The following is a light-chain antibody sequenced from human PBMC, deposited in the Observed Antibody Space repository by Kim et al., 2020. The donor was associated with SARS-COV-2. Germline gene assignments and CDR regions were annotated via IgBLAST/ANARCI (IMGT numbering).Light chain of an antibody. J-gene: IGLJ2*01. CDR2: YDY. CDR3: QVWDSTSDHVL. Sequence: SYELTQPPSVSVAPGKTARITCGGNNIGSKSVHWYQQKPGQAPLLTIYYDYDRPSGIPERFSGSNSGNTATLTISRVEAGDEADYYCQVWDSTSDHVLFGGGTQLTVL. V-gene: IGLV3-21*04. CDR1: NIGSKS.